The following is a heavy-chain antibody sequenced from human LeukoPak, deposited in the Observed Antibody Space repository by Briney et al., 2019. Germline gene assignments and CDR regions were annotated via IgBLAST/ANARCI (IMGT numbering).Heavy chain of an antibody. Sequence: SETLSLTCTVSGGSISSYYWSWIRQPAGKGLEWIGRIYTSGSTNYNPSLKSRVTLSVDTSKNQFSLKLSSVTAADTAVYYCAREKVPAASSLRPYYYYYYYMDVWGKGTTVTVSS. V-gene: IGHV4-4*07. CDR2: IYTSGST. CDR3: AREKVPAASSLRPYYYYYYYMDV. J-gene: IGHJ6*03. D-gene: IGHD2-2*01. CDR1: GGSISSYY.